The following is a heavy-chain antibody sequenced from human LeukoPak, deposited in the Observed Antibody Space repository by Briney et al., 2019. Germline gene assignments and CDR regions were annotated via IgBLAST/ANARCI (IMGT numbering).Heavy chain of an antibody. D-gene: IGHD3-22*01. J-gene: IGHJ3*02. Sequence: SETLSLTCTVSGGSISSYYWSWIRHPPGKELEWIGYIYYSGSTNYNPSLKSRVTISVDTSKNQFSLKLSSVTAADTAVYYCARSAYYYDSSVDAFDIWGQGTMVTVSS. CDR1: GGSISSYY. V-gene: IGHV4-59*01. CDR3: ARSAYYYDSSVDAFDI. CDR2: IYYSGST.